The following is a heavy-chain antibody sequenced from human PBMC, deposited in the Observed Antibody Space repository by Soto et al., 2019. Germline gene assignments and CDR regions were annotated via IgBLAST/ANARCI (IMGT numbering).Heavy chain of an antibody. Sequence: GGSLRLSCAASGFTFSSYSMNWVRQAPGKGLEWVSSISSSSYIYYADSVKGRFTISRDNAKNSLYLQMNSLRAEDTAVYYCARKIAASFPPDYWGQGTLVTVSS. J-gene: IGHJ4*01. CDR3: ARKIAASFPPDY. V-gene: IGHV3-21*01. CDR2: ISSSSYI. D-gene: IGHD6-13*01. CDR1: GFTFSSYS.